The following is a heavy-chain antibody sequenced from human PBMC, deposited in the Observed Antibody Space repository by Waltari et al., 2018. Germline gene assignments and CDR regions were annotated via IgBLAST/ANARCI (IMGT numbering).Heavy chain of an antibody. CDR1: GFTFSSYG. D-gene: IGHD2-15*01. CDR2: ISYDGSNK. V-gene: IGHV3-30*18. Sequence: QVQLVESGGGVVQPGRSLRLSCAASGFTFSSYGMHWVRQAPGKGLEWVAVISYDGSNKYYADSVKGRFTISRDNSKSTLYLQMNSLRAEDTAVYYCAKIGYCSGGSCYSSDYWGQGT. J-gene: IGHJ4*02. CDR3: AKIGYCSGGSCYSSDY.